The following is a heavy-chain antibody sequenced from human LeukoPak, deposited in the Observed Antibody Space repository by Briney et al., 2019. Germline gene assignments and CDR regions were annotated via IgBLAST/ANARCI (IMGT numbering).Heavy chain of an antibody. CDR1: GFTFSSYS. J-gene: IGHJ3*02. D-gene: IGHD1-26*01. CDR2: ISSSSSYI. V-gene: IGHV3-21*01. Sequence: GGSLRLSCAASGFTFSSYSMNWVRQAPGKGLEWVSSISSSSSYIYYADSVKGRFTISRDNAKNSLYLQMNSLRAEDTAVYYCARVRGGVGALDAFDIWGQGTMVTVSS. CDR3: ARVRGGVGALDAFDI.